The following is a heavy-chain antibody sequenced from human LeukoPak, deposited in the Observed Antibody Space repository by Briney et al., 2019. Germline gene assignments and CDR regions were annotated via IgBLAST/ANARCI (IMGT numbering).Heavy chain of an antibody. D-gene: IGHD5-18*01. J-gene: IGHJ4*02. CDR2: IYYSGST. V-gene: IGHV4-39*01. Sequence: SETLSLTCTVPGGSISSSSYYWGWIRQPPGKGLEWIGSIYYSGSTYYNPSLKSRVTISVDTSKNQFSLKLSSVTAADTAVYYCARHGGYSYGYWPDYWGQGTLVTVSS. CDR1: GGSISSSSYY. CDR3: ARHGGYSYGYWPDY.